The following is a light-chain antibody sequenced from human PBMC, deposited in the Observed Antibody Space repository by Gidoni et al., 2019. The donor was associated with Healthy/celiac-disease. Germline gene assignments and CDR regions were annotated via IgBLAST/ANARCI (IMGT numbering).Light chain of an antibody. CDR3: QQYDNLLT. J-gene: IGKJ4*01. V-gene: IGKV1-33*01. CDR1: QDISNY. CDR2: DAS. Sequence: DIQMTQSPSSLSASVGGRVTITCQASQDISNYLNWYQQKPGKAPKLLIYDASNLETGVPSRFSGRGSGTDFTFTISSLQPEDIATYYCQQYDNLLTFGGGTKVEIK.